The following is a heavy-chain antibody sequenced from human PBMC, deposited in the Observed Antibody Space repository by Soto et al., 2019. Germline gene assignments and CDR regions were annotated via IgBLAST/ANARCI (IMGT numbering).Heavy chain of an antibody. Sequence: GGSLRLSCTASGFTFGDYAMSWFRQAPGKGLEWVGFIRSKAYGGTTEYAASVKGRFTISRDDSKSIAYLQMNSLKTEDTAVYYCTRDERYCSSTSCWGSDAFDIWGQGTMVTVSS. V-gene: IGHV3-49*03. CDR2: IRSKAYGGTT. CDR3: TRDERYCSSTSCWGSDAFDI. CDR1: GFTFGDYA. J-gene: IGHJ3*02. D-gene: IGHD2-2*01.